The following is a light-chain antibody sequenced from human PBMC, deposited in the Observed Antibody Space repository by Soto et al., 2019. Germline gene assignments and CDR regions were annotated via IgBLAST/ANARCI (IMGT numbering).Light chain of an antibody. CDR2: RNN. V-gene: IGLV1-47*01. CDR1: SSNIGSNY. Sequence: QSVLTQPPSASGTPGQRVTISCSRSSSNIGSNYVYWYQQLPGTAPKLLIYRNNQRPSGVPDRFSGSKSGTSASLAISGLRSEDEADYYCAAWDDSLSGLWVFGGGTKRTVL. CDR3: AAWDDSLSGLWV. J-gene: IGLJ3*02.